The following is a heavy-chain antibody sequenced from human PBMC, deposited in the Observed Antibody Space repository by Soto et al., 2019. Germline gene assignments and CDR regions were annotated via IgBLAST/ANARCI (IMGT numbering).Heavy chain of an antibody. J-gene: IGHJ6*02. CDR3: YYSNYYYYGMDV. V-gene: IGHV4-4*08. CDR1: GASIRSYY. D-gene: IGHD4-4*01. CDR2: VYTSDYT. Sequence: PSETLSLTCSVSGASIRSYYWHWIRQPPGKGLEWIGYVYTSDYTRYSSSLKSRVTISVDTSKNQFSLKLSSVTAADTAVYYGYYSNYYYYGMDVWGQGTTVTVSS.